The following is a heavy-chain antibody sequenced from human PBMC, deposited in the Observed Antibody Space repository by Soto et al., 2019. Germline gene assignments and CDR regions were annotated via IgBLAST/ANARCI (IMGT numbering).Heavy chain of an antibody. CDR1: GGSISSSSYY. Sequence: SETLSLTCTVSGGSISSSSYYWGWIRQPPGKGLEWIGSIYYSGSTYYNPSLKSRVTISVDTSKNQFSLKLSSVTAADTAVYYCARGRSYHKRAHYYYYYMDVWGKGTTVTVSS. J-gene: IGHJ6*03. CDR2: IYYSGST. V-gene: IGHV4-39*01. CDR3: ARGRSYHKRAHYYYYYMDV. D-gene: IGHD3-10*01.